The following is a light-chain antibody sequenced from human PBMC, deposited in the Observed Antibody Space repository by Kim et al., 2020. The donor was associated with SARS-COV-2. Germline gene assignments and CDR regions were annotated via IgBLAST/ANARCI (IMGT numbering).Light chain of an antibody. V-gene: IGLV4-69*01. CDR3: QTWDTGIQI. J-gene: IGLJ2*01. CDR2: VTSDGNL. Sequence: ARVRLACTLGRKRRSDADAWHQQQPGKCPRHLLRVTSDGNLIKGDGIPDRFSGSRSGAERYLTISSLQSEDEADYYCQTWDTGIQIFGGGTQLTVL. CDR1: RKRRSDA.